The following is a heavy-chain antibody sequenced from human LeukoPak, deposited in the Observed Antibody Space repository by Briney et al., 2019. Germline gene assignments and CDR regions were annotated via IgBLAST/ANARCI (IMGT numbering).Heavy chain of an antibody. CDR2: INHSGST. D-gene: IGHD3-22*01. J-gene: IGHJ5*02. CDR1: GGSFSGYY. Sequence: SETLSLTCAVYGGSFSGYYWSWIRQPPGKGLEWIGEINHSGSTNYNPSLKSRVTISVDTSKNQFSLKLSSVTAADTAIYYCARGSGYDSSRTWGQGTLVTVSS. V-gene: IGHV4-34*01. CDR3: ARGSGYDSSRT.